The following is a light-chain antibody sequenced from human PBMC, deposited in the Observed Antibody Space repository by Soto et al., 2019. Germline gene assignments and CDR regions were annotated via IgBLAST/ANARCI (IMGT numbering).Light chain of an antibody. Sequence: EVLLTQSPVTLSLSPWEIATLSCRASQSFRGLLAWYQQKPGQAPRLLIYDAYNRATGIPARFGGSGSGTDFTLTISNLEPEDFAVYYCHQRSSWPLTFGGGTKVDIK. CDR2: DAY. CDR3: HQRSSWPLT. V-gene: IGKV3-11*01. CDR1: QSFRGL. J-gene: IGKJ4*01.